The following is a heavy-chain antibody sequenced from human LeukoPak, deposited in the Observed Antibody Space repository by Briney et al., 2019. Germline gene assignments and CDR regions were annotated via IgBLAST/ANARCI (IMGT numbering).Heavy chain of an antibody. CDR3: ARGRSGSYWTSFFDY. CDR1: GGFISSYY. J-gene: IGHJ4*02. D-gene: IGHD1-26*01. V-gene: IGHV4-59*01. CDR2: IYYSGST. Sequence: SETLSLTCTVSGGFISSYYWSWIRQPPGKGLEWIGYIYYSGSTNYNPSLKSRVTISVDTSKNQFSLKLSSVTAADTAVYYCARGRSGSYWTSFFDYWGQGTLVTVSS.